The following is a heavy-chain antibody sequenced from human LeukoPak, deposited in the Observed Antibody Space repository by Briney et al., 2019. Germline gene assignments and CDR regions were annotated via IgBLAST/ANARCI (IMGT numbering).Heavy chain of an antibody. CDR1: GYTFIGYH. J-gene: IGHJ4*02. CDR3: ARLPRVHFDS. CDR2: INPNRGGT. D-gene: IGHD2-8*01. Sequence: GASVKVSCKASGYTFIGYHIHWVRQAPGQGLEWMGWINPNRGGTNLAQKLQGRVIMTRDTSISTAYMEVTRLRSDDTAIYYCARLPRVHFDSWGQGTQVTVSS. V-gene: IGHV1-2*02.